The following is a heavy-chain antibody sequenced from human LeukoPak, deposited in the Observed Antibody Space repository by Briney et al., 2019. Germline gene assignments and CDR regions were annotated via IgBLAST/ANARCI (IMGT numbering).Heavy chain of an antibody. CDR2: IKSKTDGGTT. CDR1: GGTFSSYA. D-gene: IGHD4-17*01. V-gene: IGHV3-15*01. Sequence: SCKASGGTFSSYAISWVRQAPGKGLEWVGRIKSKTDGGTTDYAAPVKGRFTISRDDSKNTLYLQMNSLKTEDTAVYYCTTDLGLNDYGYDYWGQGTLVTVSS. CDR3: TTDLGLNDYGYDY. J-gene: IGHJ4*02.